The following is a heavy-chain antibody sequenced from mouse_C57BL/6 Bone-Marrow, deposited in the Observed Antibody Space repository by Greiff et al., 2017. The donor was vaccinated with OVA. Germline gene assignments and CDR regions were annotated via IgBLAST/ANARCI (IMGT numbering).Heavy chain of an antibody. CDR2: IWTGGGT. CDR1: GFSLTSYA. D-gene: IGHD1-1*01. V-gene: IGHV2-9-1*01. CDR3: ARQIYDSSLRDYAMDY. J-gene: IGHJ4*01. Sequence: VQGVESGPGLVAPSQSLSITCTVSGFSLTSYAISWVRQPPGKGLEWLGVIWTGGGTNYNSALKSRLSICKDNSNAQIFLKMNNLQTDDTARYYSARQIYDSSLRDYAMDYWGQGTSVTVSS.